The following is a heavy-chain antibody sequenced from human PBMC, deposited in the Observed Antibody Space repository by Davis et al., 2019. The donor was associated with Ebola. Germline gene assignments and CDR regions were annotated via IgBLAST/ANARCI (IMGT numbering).Heavy chain of an antibody. J-gene: IGHJ4*02. CDR1: GFTFGDYA. Sequence: GESLKISCTGSGFTFGDYAMSWVRQAPGKGLEWVGFMRSKGFGGTTEYAASVKGRFTISRDDSKGIAYLQMNSLKTEDTAVYYCAKDISVEIWHLGEFDYWGQGTLVTVSS. CDR2: MRSKGFGGTT. D-gene: IGHD3-16*01. CDR3: AKDISVEIWHLGEFDY. V-gene: IGHV3-49*04.